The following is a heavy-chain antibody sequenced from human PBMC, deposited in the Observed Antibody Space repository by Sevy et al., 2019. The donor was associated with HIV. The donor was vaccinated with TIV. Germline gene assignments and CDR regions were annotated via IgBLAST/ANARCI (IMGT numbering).Heavy chain of an antibody. D-gene: IGHD3-3*01. CDR1: GFSFSSYG. J-gene: IGHJ4*02. CDR2: IWFDGSNE. V-gene: IGHV3-33*01. Sequence: GGSLRLSCAASGFSFSSYGMHWVRQAPGKGLEWLAVIWFDGSNEYYVDSVKGRFTISRDITKNSLYLQMNSLRAEDTAMYYCARDLVFFGYREYGTVCNPDYWGRGTLVTVSS. CDR3: ARDLVFFGYREYGTVCNPDY.